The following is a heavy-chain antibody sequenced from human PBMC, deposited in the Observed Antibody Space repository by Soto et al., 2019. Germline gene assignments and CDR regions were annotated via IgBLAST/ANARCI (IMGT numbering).Heavy chain of an antibody. V-gene: IGHV3-23*01. CDR2: ISGSGGST. CDR1: GFTFSSYA. J-gene: IGHJ1*01. D-gene: IGHD6-6*01. Sequence: GGSLRLSCAASGFTFSSYAMSWVRQAPGKGLEWVSAISGSGGSTYYADSVKGRFTISRDNSKNTLYLQMNSLRTEDTALFYCAKDTGVVGRSSSPGYFQHWGQGTLVTVSS. CDR3: AKDTGVVGRSSSPGYFQH.